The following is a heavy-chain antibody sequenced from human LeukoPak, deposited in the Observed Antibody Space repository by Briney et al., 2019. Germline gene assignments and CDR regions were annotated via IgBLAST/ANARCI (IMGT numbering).Heavy chain of an antibody. J-gene: IGHJ4*02. CDR1: GGSVNSGSYY. CDR3: AGGHCTSTSCDFDY. D-gene: IGHD2-2*01. Sequence: SETLSLTCIVSGGSVNSGSYYWSWIRQPPGKGLEWIGYIYYSGSNNYNPSLKSRVTISVDTSKNQFSLKLSSVTAADTAVYYCAGGHCTSTSCDFDYRGLGTLVTVSS. V-gene: IGHV4-61*01. CDR2: IYYSGSN.